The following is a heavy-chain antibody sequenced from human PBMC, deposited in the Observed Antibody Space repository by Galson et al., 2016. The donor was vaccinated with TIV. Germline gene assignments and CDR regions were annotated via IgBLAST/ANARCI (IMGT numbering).Heavy chain of an antibody. V-gene: IGHV3-23*01. J-gene: IGHJ5*01. CDR1: GFAFSAYA. Sequence: SLRLSCAASGFAFSAYAMHWVRQAPGKGLEWVSLIIGNGGHTYYSDSVKGRFTISRDNSKNTMYLQMKSLRAEDTAVYYCAKGRRWDFGGWVDSRGQGTLVTVSS. D-gene: IGHD3-16*01. CDR2: IIGNGGHT. CDR3: AKGRRWDFGGWVDS.